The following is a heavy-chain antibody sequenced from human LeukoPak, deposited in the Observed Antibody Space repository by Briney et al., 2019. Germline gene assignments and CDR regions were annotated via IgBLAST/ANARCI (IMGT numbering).Heavy chain of an antibody. D-gene: IGHD4-17*01. CDR3: ATYDYGEEGDY. V-gene: IGHV4-59*08. CDR1: GGSISSYY. CDR2: IYYSVRT. Sequence: SVTLSLTCTVSGGSISSYYWSWIRQPPGKGLEWIGYIYYSVRTNYNPSLKSRVTISVDTSKNQFSLKLSSVTAADTAVYYCATYDYGEEGDYWGQGTLVTVSS. J-gene: IGHJ4*02.